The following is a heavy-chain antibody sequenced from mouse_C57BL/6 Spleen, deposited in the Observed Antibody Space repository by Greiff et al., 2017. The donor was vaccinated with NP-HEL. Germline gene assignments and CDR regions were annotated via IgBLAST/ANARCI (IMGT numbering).Heavy chain of an antibody. Sequence: VQLQQSGAELVKPGASVKLSCKASGYTFTSYWMHWVKQRPGQGLEWIGMIHPNSGSTNYNEKFKSKATLTVDKSSSTAYMQLSSLTSEDSAVYYCARSYGNYPYWYFEVWGTGTTVTVSS. CDR2: IHPNSGST. J-gene: IGHJ1*03. V-gene: IGHV1-64*01. CDR1: GYTFTSYW. D-gene: IGHD2-1*01. CDR3: ARSYGNYPYWYFEV.